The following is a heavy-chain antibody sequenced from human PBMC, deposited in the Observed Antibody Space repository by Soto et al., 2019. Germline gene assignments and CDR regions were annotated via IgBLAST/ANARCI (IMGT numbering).Heavy chain of an antibody. CDR2: IIPIFGTA. D-gene: IGHD3-22*01. CDR1: GGRFSSYA. CDR3: ARDANDSGPYGMDV. V-gene: IGHV1-69*01. Sequence: PVEVSCEAPGGRFSSYASRWARQDPGQGLEWMGGIIPIFGTANYAQKFQGRVTITADESTSTAYMELSSLRSEDTAVYYCARDANDSGPYGMDVWGQGTTVTVSS. J-gene: IGHJ6*02.